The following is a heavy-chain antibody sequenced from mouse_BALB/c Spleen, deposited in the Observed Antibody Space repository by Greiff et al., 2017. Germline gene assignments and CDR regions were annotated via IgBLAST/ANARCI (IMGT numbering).Heavy chain of an antibody. D-gene: IGHD2-4*01. CDR1: GFTFSDYY. CDR2: ISDGGSYT. Sequence: EVQVVESGGGLVKPGGSLKLSCAASGFTFSDYYMYWVRQTPEKRLEWVATISDGGSYTYYPDSVKGRFTIFRDNAKNNLYLQMSSLKSEDTAMYYCARDEGDDYGGFAYWGQGTLVTVSA. J-gene: IGHJ3*01. CDR3: ARDEGDDYGGFAY. V-gene: IGHV5-4*02.